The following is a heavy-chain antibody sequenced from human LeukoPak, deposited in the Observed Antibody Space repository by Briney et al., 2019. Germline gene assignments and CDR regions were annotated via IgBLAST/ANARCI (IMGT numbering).Heavy chain of an antibody. CDR1: GFTFSSYW. CDR2: INSDGIST. Sequence: GGSLRLSCAASGFTFSSYWMHWVRQAPGKGLGGVSLINSDGISTIYADSVKGRCTISRDKAKNTLYLQMNSLRAEDTAVYYCAGGLTIFGVVNDAFDIWGQGTMVTVSS. J-gene: IGHJ3*02. V-gene: IGHV3-74*01. CDR3: AGGLTIFGVVNDAFDI. D-gene: IGHD3-3*01.